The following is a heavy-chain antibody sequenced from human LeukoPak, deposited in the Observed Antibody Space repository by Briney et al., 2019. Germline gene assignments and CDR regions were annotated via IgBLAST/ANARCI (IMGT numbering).Heavy chain of an antibody. J-gene: IGHJ6*02. V-gene: IGHV4-39*02. CDR1: GGSISTSPYY. Sequence: SETLSLTCSVSGGSISTSPYYWAWIRQTPGKGLEWIANIYYSGNTYYNLSLKSRVTISVDTSKNHFSLKLNSVTAADTAVYYCARSGPYCSGGSCYAYAMDVWGRGTTATVSS. D-gene: IGHD2-15*01. CDR2: IYYSGNT. CDR3: ARSGPYCSGGSCYAYAMDV.